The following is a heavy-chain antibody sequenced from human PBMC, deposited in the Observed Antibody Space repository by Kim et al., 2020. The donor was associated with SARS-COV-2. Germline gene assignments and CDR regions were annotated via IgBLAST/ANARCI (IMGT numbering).Heavy chain of an antibody. Sequence: SETLSLTCTISGGSISSTTDSWNWFRQPPGDELEWIGGIDSSGTTYYNPSLKGRPTLSAETSKNQFSVKLTPVTAADTAVFYSARHLRGSDWFDALGQG. V-gene: IGHV4-39*01. J-gene: IGHJ5*02. D-gene: IGHD6-25*01. CDR2: IDSSGTT. CDR1: GGSISSTTDS. CDR3: ARHLRGSDWFDA.